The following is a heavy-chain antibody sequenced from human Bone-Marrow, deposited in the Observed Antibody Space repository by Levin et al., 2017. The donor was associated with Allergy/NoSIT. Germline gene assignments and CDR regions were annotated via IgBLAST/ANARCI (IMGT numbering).Heavy chain of an antibody. D-gene: IGHD3-10*01. V-gene: IGHV4/OR15-8*02. CDR2: IYQSGNT. CDR3: AREGTPQSWDY. Sequence: SETLSLTCAVSGGSISGSNWWSWVRQPPGKGLEWIGEIYQSGNTSYNPSLKSRVTISTDKSKNQFSLKLSSMTAADTAVYYCAREGTPQSWDYWGQGTLVSVSS. J-gene: IGHJ4*02. CDR1: GGSISGSNW.